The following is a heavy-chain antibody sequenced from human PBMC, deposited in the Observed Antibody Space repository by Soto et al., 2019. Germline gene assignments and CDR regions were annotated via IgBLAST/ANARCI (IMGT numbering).Heavy chain of an antibody. CDR1: GSTLTELS. Sequence: QVQLVQSGAEVKKPGASVKVSCKVSGSTLTELSMHWVRPAPGKGLEWMGGFDPEDGETIYAQKFQGRVTMTEDTSTDTAYIELSSLRSEDTAVYYCATMRIGFGELRFFDYWGQGTLVTVSS. V-gene: IGHV1-24*01. CDR3: ATMRIGFGELRFFDY. J-gene: IGHJ4*02. D-gene: IGHD3-10*01. CDR2: FDPEDGET.